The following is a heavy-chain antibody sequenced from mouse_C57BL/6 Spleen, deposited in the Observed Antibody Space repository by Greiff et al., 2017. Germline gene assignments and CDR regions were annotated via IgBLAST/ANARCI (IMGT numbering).Heavy chain of an antibody. CDR3: ARRGYYYGSSYFDD. CDR1: GYTFTDYN. V-gene: IGHV1-18*01. Sequence: VQLRQSGPELVKPGASVKIPCKASGYTFTDYNMDWVKQSHGKSLEWIGDINPNNGGTIYNQKFKGKATLTVDKSSSTAYMELRSLTSEDTAVYYCARRGYYYGSSYFDDWGQGTTLTVSS. CDR2: INPNNGGT. D-gene: IGHD1-1*01. J-gene: IGHJ2*01.